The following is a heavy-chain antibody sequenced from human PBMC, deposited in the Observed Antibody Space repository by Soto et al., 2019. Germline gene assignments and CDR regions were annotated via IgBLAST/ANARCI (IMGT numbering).Heavy chain of an antibody. Sequence: QVQLQESGPGLVKPSETVSLICTVSGDSISGYYWSWIRQPAGKGLEWIGRIYSSGNANYTPSIKSRVSISVDMSKNQFSLKVTSVTAADTAMYYCARGDVFDLWGQGTKVTVSS. V-gene: IGHV4-4*07. J-gene: IGHJ3*01. CDR1: GDSISGYY. CDR3: ARGDVFDL. CDR2: IYSSGNA.